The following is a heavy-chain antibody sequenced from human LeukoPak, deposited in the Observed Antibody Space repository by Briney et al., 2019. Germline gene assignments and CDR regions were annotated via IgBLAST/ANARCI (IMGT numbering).Heavy chain of an antibody. CDR3: ARGRAAAGPFDY. CDR1: GFTFSSYG. J-gene: IGHJ4*02. CDR2: ISYDGSNK. Sequence: PGRSLRLSCAASGFTFSSYGMHWVRQAPGKGLEWVAVISYDGSNKYYADSVKGRFTISRDNSKNTLYLQMNSLRAEDTAVYYCARGRAAAGPFDYWGQGTLVTVSS. V-gene: IGHV3-30*03. D-gene: IGHD6-13*01.